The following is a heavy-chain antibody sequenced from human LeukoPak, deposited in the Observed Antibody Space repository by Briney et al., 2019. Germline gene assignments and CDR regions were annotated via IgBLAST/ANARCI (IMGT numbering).Heavy chain of an antibody. J-gene: IGHJ4*02. D-gene: IGHD3-9*01. V-gene: IGHV3-48*03. CDR2: ISSSGRTI. CDR3: ARGSLAIFD. CDR1: GFIFSTYE. Sequence: PGGSLRLSCAASGFIFSTYEMNWVRQAPGKGLEWVSYISSSGRTIYYADSVKGRFTISRDNAKNSLYLQVNSLRAEDTAVYYCARGSLAIFDWGQGTLVTVSS.